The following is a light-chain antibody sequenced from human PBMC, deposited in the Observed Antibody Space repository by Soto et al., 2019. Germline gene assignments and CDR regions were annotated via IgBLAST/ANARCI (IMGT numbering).Light chain of an antibody. CDR1: QSVSSSY. Sequence: EILLTQAPGTLSLSPGERATLSCRASQSVSSSYFAWYQQKPGQAPRLLIYGASSRATGIPDRFSGSGCGTDFPLTISRLEPEDFAVYYCQQYGSSPWTFGQGTKVDI. CDR3: QQYGSSPWT. V-gene: IGKV3-20*01. J-gene: IGKJ1*01. CDR2: GAS.